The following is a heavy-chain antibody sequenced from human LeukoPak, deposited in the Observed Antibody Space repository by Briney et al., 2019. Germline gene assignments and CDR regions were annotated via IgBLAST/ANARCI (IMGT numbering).Heavy chain of an antibody. V-gene: IGHV4-30-2*01. CDR2: IYHSGST. J-gene: IGHJ4*02. CDR3: ARGYGTFDF. D-gene: IGHD5-18*01. Sequence: SQTLSLTCAVSVGPFNRGGYSWTWFRHPPGKGLEWMGYIYHSGSTYYNPSLKSRVTMSVDRSKNHFSLKLNSVTAADTAVYYCARGYGTFDFWGQGILVTVSS. CDR1: VGPFNRGGYS.